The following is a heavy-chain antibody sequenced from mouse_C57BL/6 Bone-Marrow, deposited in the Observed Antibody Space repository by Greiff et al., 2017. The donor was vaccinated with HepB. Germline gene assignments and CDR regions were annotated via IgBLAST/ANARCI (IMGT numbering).Heavy chain of an antibody. CDR1: GFSLSTFGMG. V-gene: IGHV8-8*01. D-gene: IGHD1-1*01. J-gene: IGHJ4*01. CDR3: ARILYYGSSPYYAMDY. Sequence: QVTLKECGPGILQPSQTLSLTCSFSGFSLSTFGMGVGWIRQPSGKGLEWLAHIWWDDDKYYNPALKSRLTISKDTSKNQVFLKIANVDTADTATYYCARILYYGSSPYYAMDYWGQGTSVTVSS. CDR2: IWWDDDK.